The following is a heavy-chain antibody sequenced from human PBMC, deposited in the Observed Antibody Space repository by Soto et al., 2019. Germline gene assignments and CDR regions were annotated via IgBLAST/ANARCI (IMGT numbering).Heavy chain of an antibody. V-gene: IGHV3-33*01. Sequence: QVQLVESGGGVVQPGRSLRLSCAASGFTFSSYGMHWVRQAPGKGLEWVAVIWYDGSNKYYADSVKGRFTISRDNSKNTLYLHMNSLRAEDTAVYYCARALGVYCGGDCALDYWGQGTLVTVSS. D-gene: IGHD2-21*02. CDR1: GFTFSSYG. J-gene: IGHJ4*02. CDR2: IWYDGSNK. CDR3: ARALGVYCGGDCALDY.